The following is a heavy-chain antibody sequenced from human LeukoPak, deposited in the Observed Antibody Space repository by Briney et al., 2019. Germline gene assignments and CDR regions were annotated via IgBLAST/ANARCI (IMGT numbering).Heavy chain of an antibody. CDR3: ARHNLEAAAEENNWFDP. Sequence: PSETLSLTCTVSGGSISSSSSYWGWIRQPPGKGLEWIGSIYYSGSTNYNPSLKSRVTISVDTSKNQFSLKLSSVTAADTAVYYCARHNLEAAAEENNWFDPWGQGTLVTVSS. CDR2: IYYSGST. D-gene: IGHD6-13*01. J-gene: IGHJ5*02. V-gene: IGHV4-39*01. CDR1: GGSISSSSSY.